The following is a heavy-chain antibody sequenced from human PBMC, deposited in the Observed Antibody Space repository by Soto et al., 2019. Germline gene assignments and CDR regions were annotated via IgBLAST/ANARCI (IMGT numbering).Heavy chain of an antibody. CDR1: GFTFSNYW. CDR2: INSDGSST. D-gene: IGHD3-10*01. J-gene: IGHJ5*02. Sequence: GGSLRLSYAASGFTFSNYWMHWVRQAPGKGLVWVSRINSDGSSTSYADSVKGRFTISRDNSKNTLYLQMNSLRAEDTAVYYCAKDLEAVVWFGELDSNWFDPWGQGTLVTVSS. CDR3: AKDLEAVVWFGELDSNWFDP. V-gene: IGHV3-74*01.